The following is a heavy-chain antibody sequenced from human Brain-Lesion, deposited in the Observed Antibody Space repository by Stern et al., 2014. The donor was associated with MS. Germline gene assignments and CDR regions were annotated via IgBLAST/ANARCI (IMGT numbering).Heavy chain of an antibody. Sequence: QVQPVHSGAEVKKPGASVRVSCEASGNSFTHFYIHWVRQAPGQGLEWMGLNNPNRGGTKFAQKFQGWVTITRDTSMTTAYMEVTSLTSDDTAVYYCARGGRYYAYYWGQGTLVTVSS. CDR3: ARGGRYYAYY. D-gene: IGHD2-2*01. CDR1: GNSFTHFY. J-gene: IGHJ4*02. CDR2: NNPNRGGT. V-gene: IGHV1-2*04.